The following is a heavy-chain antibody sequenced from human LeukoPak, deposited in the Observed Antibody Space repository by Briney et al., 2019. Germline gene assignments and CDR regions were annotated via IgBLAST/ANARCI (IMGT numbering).Heavy chain of an antibody. V-gene: IGHV3-7*01. Sequence: GGSLRLSCAVSGFTFSSYWMSWVRQAPGKGLEWVANIKQDGSEKYYVDSVKGRFTISRDNAKNSLYLQMNSLRAEDTAIYYCARVGCSSSSCFIEAFDIWGQGTVVTVSS. J-gene: IGHJ3*02. CDR2: IKQDGSEK. D-gene: IGHD2-2*01. CDR3: ARVGCSSSSCFIEAFDI. CDR1: GFTFSSYW.